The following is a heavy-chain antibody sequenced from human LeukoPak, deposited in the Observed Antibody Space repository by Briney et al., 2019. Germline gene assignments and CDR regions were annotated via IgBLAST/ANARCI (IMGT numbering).Heavy chain of an antibody. CDR1: GYTFSSYA. Sequence: PGGSLRLSCAASGYTFSSYAMSWVRQAPGKGLEWVSAISGSGGSTYYADSVKGRFTISRDNSKNTLYLQMNSLRAEDTAVYYCAKVSRITGTVDYWGQGTLVTVSS. V-gene: IGHV3-23*01. CDR2: ISGSGGST. J-gene: IGHJ4*02. D-gene: IGHD1-7*01. CDR3: AKVSRITGTVDY.